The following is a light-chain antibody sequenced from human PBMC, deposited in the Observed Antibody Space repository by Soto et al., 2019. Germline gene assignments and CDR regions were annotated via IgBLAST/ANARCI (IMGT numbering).Light chain of an antibody. CDR3: QQYNNWFSIT. V-gene: IGKV3D-15*01. CDR1: QSVSNN. CDR2: GAS. Sequence: VLTQSPSTLSLSPGPRATLSCRASQSVSNNYLAWYQQKPGQAPRLXLYGASNRATGIPARFSGSGSGTDFTLTISSLQSEDFGVYYCQQYNNWFSITFGQGTRLEIK. J-gene: IGKJ5*01.